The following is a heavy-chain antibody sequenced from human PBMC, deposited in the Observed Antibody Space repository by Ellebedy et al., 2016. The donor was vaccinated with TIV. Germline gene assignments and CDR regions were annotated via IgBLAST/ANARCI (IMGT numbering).Heavy chain of an antibody. V-gene: IGHV3-33*01. Sequence: PGGSLRLSCAASGSTFSRYAMNWVRQAPGKGLEWVAVIWDDGSNTYYADSVKGRFSISRDNSKNTLYLQMNSLRAEDTAVYYCARPRVRSSYYHGMDVWGQGTTIIVSS. D-gene: IGHD3-16*01. CDR1: GSTFSRYA. J-gene: IGHJ6*02. CDR3: ARPRVRSSYYHGMDV. CDR2: IWDDGSNT.